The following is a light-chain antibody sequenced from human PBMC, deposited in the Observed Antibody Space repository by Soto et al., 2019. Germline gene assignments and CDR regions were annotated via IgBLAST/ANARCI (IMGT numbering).Light chain of an antibody. Sequence: EIVLTQSPATLSLSPGERATLSCRASQSVSSYLAWYQQKPGQAPRLLIYGASSRATGIPDRFSGSGSGTDFTLTISRLEPEDFAAYFCQQYGSSPITFGQGTRLEIK. J-gene: IGKJ5*01. V-gene: IGKV3-20*01. CDR3: QQYGSSPIT. CDR2: GAS. CDR1: QSVSSY.